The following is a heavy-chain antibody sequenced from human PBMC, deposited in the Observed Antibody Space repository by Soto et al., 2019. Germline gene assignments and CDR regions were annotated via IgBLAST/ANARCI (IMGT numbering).Heavy chain of an antibody. J-gene: IGHJ5*01. V-gene: IGHV3-23*01. CDR2: ISRTGDSA. CDR3: AKGPDGSGYYHNWFDS. Sequence: EVHLLESGGALVQPGGSLTLSCAASGFSFSDYAMSWVRQAPGKGLEWVSSISRTGDSAYYADSVKGRFAISRDRYKNRLSMQMNSLRVEDTAVYYCAKGPDGSGYYHNWFDSWGQGTLITVSS. D-gene: IGHD3-22*01. CDR1: GFSFSDYA.